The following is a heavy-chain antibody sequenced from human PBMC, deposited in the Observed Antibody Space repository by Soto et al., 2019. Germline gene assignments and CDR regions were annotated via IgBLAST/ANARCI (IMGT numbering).Heavy chain of an antibody. V-gene: IGHV3-23*01. Sequence: GGSLRLSCAASGFTFSSYAMSWVRQAPGKGLEWVSAISGSGGSTYYADSVKGRFTISRDNSKNTLYLQMNSLRAEDTAVYYYAKDPTVTTILIYYYYGMDVWGQGTTVTVSS. CDR2: ISGSGGST. CDR3: AKDPTVTTILIYYYYGMDV. CDR1: GFTFSSYA. D-gene: IGHD4-4*01. J-gene: IGHJ6*02.